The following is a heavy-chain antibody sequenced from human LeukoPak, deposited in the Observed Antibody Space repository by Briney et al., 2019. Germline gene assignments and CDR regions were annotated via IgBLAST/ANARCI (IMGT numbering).Heavy chain of an antibody. CDR3: AKDVGMIGYCSGGSCYAIDY. V-gene: IGHV3-23*01. J-gene: IGHJ4*02. D-gene: IGHD2-15*01. CDR2: ISGSGGNT. Sequence: GGSLRLSCSASGFTFSIYAMNWVRQAPGKGLEWVSAISGSGGNTDYADSVKGRFTISRDNSKNTLYLQMNSLRAEDTAVYYCAKDVGMIGYCSGGSCYAIDYWGQGTLVTVSS. CDR1: GFTFSIYA.